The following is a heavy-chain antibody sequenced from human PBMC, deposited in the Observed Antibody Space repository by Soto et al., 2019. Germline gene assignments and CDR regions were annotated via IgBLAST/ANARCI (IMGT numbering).Heavy chain of an antibody. V-gene: IGHV3-30*18. Sequence: GGSLRLSCAASGFTFSSYGMHWVRQAPGKGLEWVAVISYDGSNKYYADSVKGRFTISRDNSKNTLYLQMNSLRAEDMAVYYCAKDRQLRFLEWSHYYYGMDVWGQGTTVTVSS. D-gene: IGHD3-3*01. J-gene: IGHJ6*02. CDR1: GFTFSSYG. CDR2: ISYDGSNK. CDR3: AKDRQLRFLEWSHYYYGMDV.